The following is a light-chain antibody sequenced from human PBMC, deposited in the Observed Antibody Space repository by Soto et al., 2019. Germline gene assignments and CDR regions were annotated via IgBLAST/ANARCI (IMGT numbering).Light chain of an antibody. CDR2: GTS. V-gene: IGKV3-20*01. CDR1: QSVPRSY. CDR3: QHYGSSIT. J-gene: IGKJ5*01. Sequence: EIVLTQSPGTLSLSPGERAALSCRASQSVPRSYLAWYQQKPGQAPRLLIYGTSSRATGIPDRFSGSGSGTDFTLTISRLEPEDFAVFYCQHYGSSITFRQGTRLEIK.